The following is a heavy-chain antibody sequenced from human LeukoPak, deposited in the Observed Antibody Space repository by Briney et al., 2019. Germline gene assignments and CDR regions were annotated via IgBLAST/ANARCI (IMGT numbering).Heavy chain of an antibody. D-gene: IGHD6-6*01. Sequence: SETLSLTCAVYGGSFSGYYWSWIRKPPGKGLEWIGEINQSGSTNYNPSLKSRVTISVDTSKNQFSLKLSSVTAADTAVYYGARGIAAHGGYYYYYYYMDVWGKGTTVTVSS. CDR3: ARGIAAHGGYYYYYYYMDV. V-gene: IGHV4-34*01. CDR2: INQSGST. J-gene: IGHJ6*03. CDR1: GGSFSGYY.